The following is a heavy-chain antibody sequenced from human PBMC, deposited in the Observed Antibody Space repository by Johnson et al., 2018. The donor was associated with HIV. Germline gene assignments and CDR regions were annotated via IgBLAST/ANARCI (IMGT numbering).Heavy chain of an antibody. CDR3: ARDGRDLVTRGSFDV. CDR1: GITVGTNY. CDR2: IFSVGDV. D-gene: IGHD3-9*01. V-gene: IGHV3-66*02. Sequence: VLLVESGGGVVQPGGSLRLSCAASGITVGTNYMSWVHQAPGKGLEWVSVIFSVGDVYYADSVKGRFTISRDNSKNMVYLQMNSLRPEDTAVYYCARDGRDLVTRGSFDVWGQGTVVTVSS. J-gene: IGHJ3*01.